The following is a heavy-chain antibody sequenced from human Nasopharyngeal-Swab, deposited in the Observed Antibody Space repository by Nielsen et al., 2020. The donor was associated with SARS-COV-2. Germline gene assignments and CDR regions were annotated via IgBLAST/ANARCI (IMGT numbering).Heavy chain of an antibody. V-gene: IGHV4-31*03. Sequence: SETLSLTCTVSGGSFSSAGYFWTWIRQHPGKGLEWIGYIYYSGSTYYNPSLKSRVTISVDTSKNYFSLKMSSVTAADTAVYFCERSMYCSSTSCRYYFDYWGQGTLVTVP. D-gene: IGHD2-2*01. CDR2: IYYSGST. CDR1: GGSFSSAGYF. CDR3: ERSMYCSSTSCRYYFDY. J-gene: IGHJ4*02.